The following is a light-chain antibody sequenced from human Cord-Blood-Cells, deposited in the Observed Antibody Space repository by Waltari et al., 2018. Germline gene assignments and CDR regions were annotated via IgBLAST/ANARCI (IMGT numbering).Light chain of an antibody. CDR3: CSYAGSSTLV. Sequence: QSALTPPAPVSGSPGPSLTLPCPGTSNDVGSYNPLSWSQQHPGTAPKLTIYEGSKRPSGVSNRFSGSKSGNTASLTISGLQAEDEADYYCCSYAGSSTLVFGGGTKLTVL. J-gene: IGLJ2*01. CDR1: SNDVGSYNP. CDR2: EGS. V-gene: IGLV2-23*01.